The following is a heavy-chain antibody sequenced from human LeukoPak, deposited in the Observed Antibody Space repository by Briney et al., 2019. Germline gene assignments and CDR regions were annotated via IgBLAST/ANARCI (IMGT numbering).Heavy chain of an antibody. CDR2: IKEDGSEK. CDR3: AELGITMIGGV. J-gene: IGHJ6*04. V-gene: IGHV3-7*01. CDR1: GFTFSSYG. D-gene: IGHD3-10*02. Sequence: GGSLRLSCAASGFTFSSYGMHWVRQAPGKGLEWVADIKEDGSEKSYVDSVKGRFTISRDNAKNSLYLQMNSLRAEDTAVYYCAELGITMIGGVWGKGTTVTISS.